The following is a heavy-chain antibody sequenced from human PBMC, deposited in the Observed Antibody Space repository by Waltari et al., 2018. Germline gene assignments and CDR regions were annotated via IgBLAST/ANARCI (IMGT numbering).Heavy chain of an antibody. J-gene: IGHJ3*02. CDR1: GYSFIDYY. Sequence: QAQLVQSGAEVKKPGASVKVSCKASGYSFIDYYMHWLRQAPGQGLEWMGWIDPNSGATKYTQRFQGRVSMTRDTSISTVYMELSRLRSDDTAVFYCARDGSLDIWGQGTTVIGSS. CDR3: ARDGSLDI. CDR2: IDPNSGAT. V-gene: IGHV1-2*02.